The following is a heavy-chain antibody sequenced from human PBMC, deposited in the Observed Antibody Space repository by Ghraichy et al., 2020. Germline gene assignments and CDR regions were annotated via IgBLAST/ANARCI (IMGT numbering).Heavy chain of an antibody. CDR2: ISSSSSTI. D-gene: IGHD3-3*01. V-gene: IGHV3-48*02. CDR1: GFTFSSYS. J-gene: IGHJ6*02. Sequence: GESLNISCAASGFTFSSYSMNWVRQAPGKGLEWVSYISSSSSTIYYADSVKGRFTISRDNAKNSLYLQMNSLRDEDTAVYYCARDLSYYDFWSGYYTGIRYYYYGMDVWGQGTTVTVSS. CDR3: ARDLSYYDFWSGYYTGIRYYYYGMDV.